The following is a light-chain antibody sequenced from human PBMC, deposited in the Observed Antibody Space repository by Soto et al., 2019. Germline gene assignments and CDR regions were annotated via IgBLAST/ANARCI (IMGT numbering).Light chain of an antibody. J-gene: IGKJ2*01. CDR2: WAS. Sequence: DIVMTQSPDSLAVSLGERATINCKSSQSVLYSSNNKNYFAWYQQKPGQPPKLLIYWASTRASGIPDRFSGSGSGTDFTLTISSLQAEDVAVYYCQQYYSTPRTFGQGTKLEIK. V-gene: IGKV4-1*01. CDR1: QSVLYSSNNKNY. CDR3: QQYYSTPRT.